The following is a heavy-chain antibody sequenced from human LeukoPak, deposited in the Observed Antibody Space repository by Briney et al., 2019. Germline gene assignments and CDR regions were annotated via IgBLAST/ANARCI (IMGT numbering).Heavy chain of an antibody. Sequence: GGSLRLSCAASGFSLSNYWMNWVRQAPGKGLEWVANIKQDGSEKNYVDSVKGRFAISRDNTKNSLILQMNSLRDEDTAVYYCARGVWAPFDSWGQGTLVSVSS. CDR2: IKQDGSEK. V-gene: IGHV3-7*01. CDR1: GFSLSNYW. J-gene: IGHJ4*02. CDR3: ARGVWAPFDS. D-gene: IGHD7-27*01.